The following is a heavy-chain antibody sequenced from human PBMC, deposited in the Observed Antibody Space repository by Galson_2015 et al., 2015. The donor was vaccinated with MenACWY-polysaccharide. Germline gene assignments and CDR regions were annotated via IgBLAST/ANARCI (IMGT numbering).Heavy chain of an antibody. CDR1: GFTFSNYG. J-gene: IGHJ4*02. D-gene: IGHD4-23*01. Sequence: SLRLSCAASGFTFSNYGMAWVRQAPGKGLEWVGVVANDENNKFYADSVKGRFTISRDNSKRTLFLQMKSLRTEDTAVYYCARGYNNKWDYGGYFDYWGQGTLVTVSS. CDR2: VANDENNK. CDR3: ARGYNNKWDYGGYFDY. V-gene: IGHV3-30*03.